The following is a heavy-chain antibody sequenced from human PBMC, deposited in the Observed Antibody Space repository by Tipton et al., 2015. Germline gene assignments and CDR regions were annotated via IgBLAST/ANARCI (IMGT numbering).Heavy chain of an antibody. J-gene: IGHJ4*02. CDR3: ARGRGWRVFDY. D-gene: IGHD3-10*01. CDR1: GESFSKYY. V-gene: IGHV4-34*01. Sequence: TLSLTCAVSGESFSKYYWSWIRQSPGKGLEWIGEINDSGKSNYNPSLKSRVTISVGTSKSQFFLMLTSVIAADTAVYFCARGRGWRVFDYWGQGTLVTVSS. CDR2: INDSGKS.